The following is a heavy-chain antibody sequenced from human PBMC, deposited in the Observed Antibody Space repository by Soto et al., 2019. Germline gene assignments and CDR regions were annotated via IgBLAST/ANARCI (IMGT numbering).Heavy chain of an antibody. CDR3: ARGGGGGYSSGLDAFDI. J-gene: IGHJ3*02. V-gene: IGHV1-2*04. Sequence: ASVKVSCKASGYTFTGYYMHWVRQAPGQGLEWMGWINPNSGGTNYAQKFQGWVTMTRDTSISTAYMELSRLRSDDTAVYYCARGGGGGYSSGLDAFDIWGQGTMVTVAS. CDR1: GYTFTGYY. D-gene: IGHD6-19*01. CDR2: INPNSGGT.